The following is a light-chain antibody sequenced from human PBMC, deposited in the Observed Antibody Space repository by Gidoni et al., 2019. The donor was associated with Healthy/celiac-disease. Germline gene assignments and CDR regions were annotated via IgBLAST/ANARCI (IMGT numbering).Light chain of an antibody. CDR3: QQYGSSPLT. Sequence: EIVLTQSPGTLSLSPGERATLSCRASQSVSSSYLAWYQQKPGQAPRRLIYGAASRATGIPGRFSGSGSGTDFTLTISRLEPEDFAVYYCQQYGSSPLTFGGGTKVEIK. V-gene: IGKV3-20*01. CDR1: QSVSSSY. CDR2: GAA. J-gene: IGKJ4*01.